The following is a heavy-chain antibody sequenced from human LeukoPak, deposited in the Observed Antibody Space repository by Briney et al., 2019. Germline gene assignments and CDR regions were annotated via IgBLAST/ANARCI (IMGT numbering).Heavy chain of an antibody. CDR3: ARDDFYDVSGFDS. V-gene: IGHV1-2*02. Sequence: GASVKVSSKASGYTFTDRYVHWVRQAPGQGLEWIGWINPNSGGTKYAQNFQGRVSMTRDTSITTAYMELSRLRSDDTAVYYCARDDFYDVSGFDSWGQGTRVTVSS. CDR1: GYTFTDRY. CDR2: INPNSGGT. D-gene: IGHD3-22*01. J-gene: IGHJ4*02.